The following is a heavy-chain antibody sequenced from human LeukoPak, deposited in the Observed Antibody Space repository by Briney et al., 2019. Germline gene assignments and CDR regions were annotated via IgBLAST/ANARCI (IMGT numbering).Heavy chain of an antibody. CDR3: ARTRTTLYYYYYMDV. J-gene: IGHJ6*03. CDR1: GGSISSYY. V-gene: IGHV4-59*01. D-gene: IGHD4-11*01. CDR2: IYYSGST. Sequence: SETLSLTCTVSGGSISSYYWSWIRQPPGKGLEWIGYIYYSGSTNYNPSLKSRVTISVDTSKNQFSLKPSSVTAADTAVYYCARTRTTLYYYYYMDVWGKGTAVTVSS.